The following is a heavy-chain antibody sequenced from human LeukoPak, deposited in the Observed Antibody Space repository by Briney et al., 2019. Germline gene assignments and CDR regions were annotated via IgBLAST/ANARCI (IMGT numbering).Heavy chain of an antibody. D-gene: IGHD2-2*01. CDR3: ASKGGCSSTSCYEEDY. V-gene: IGHV1-69*13. CDR2: IIPIFGTA. Sequence: SVKVSCKASGGTFSSYAISWVRQAPGQGLEWMGGIIPIFGTANYAQKFQGRVTITVDESTSTAYMELSSLRSEDTAVYYCASKGGCSSTSCYEEDYWGQGTLVTVSS. J-gene: IGHJ4*02. CDR1: GGTFSSYA.